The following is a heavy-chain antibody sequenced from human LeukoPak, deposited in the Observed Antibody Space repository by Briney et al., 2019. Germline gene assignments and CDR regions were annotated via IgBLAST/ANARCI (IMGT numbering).Heavy chain of an antibody. D-gene: IGHD1-20*01. CDR2: ISSDGSST. CDR1: GFTFSTSW. J-gene: IGHJ4*02. Sequence: PGGSLRLSCAASGFTFSTSWIHWVRQPPGKGLVWVSRISSDGSSTTYAASVKGRFTISRDNAKNTLYLQMNSLRAEDTAVYYCARGWGNWYFDYWGQGTLVTVSS. CDR3: ARGWGNWYFDY. V-gene: IGHV3-74*01.